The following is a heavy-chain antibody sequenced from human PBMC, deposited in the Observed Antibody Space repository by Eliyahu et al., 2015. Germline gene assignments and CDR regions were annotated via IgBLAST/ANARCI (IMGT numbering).Heavy chain of an antibody. Sequence: QVQLVQSGAEVKKPGSSVKVSCKASGGTFSXYAXXXVRQAPGQGLEWMGGIIPIFGTANYAQKFQGRVTITADESTSTAYMELSSLRSEDTAVYYCARIREAWSRGPHYYYYGMDVWGQGTTVTVSS. J-gene: IGHJ6*02. D-gene: IGHD3-10*01. V-gene: IGHV1-69*01. CDR2: IIPIFGTA. CDR1: GGTFSXYA. CDR3: ARIREAWSRGPHYYYYGMDV.